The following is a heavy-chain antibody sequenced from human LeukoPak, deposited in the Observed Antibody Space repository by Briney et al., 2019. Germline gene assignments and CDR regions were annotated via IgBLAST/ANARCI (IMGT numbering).Heavy chain of an antibody. J-gene: IGHJ4*02. CDR2: TRNDENNK. Sequence: SGGSLRLSCAASGFTFSSYGMHWVRQAPGKGLEWVAITRNDENNKFYSKSVKGRFTISRDNSKNTVYLQMNSLRVEDTAIYYCAKGSSYCGGDCSNYYFDYWGQGTLVTVSS. V-gene: IGHV3-30*02. CDR3: AKGSSYCGGDCSNYYFDY. D-gene: IGHD2-21*02. CDR1: GFTFSSYG.